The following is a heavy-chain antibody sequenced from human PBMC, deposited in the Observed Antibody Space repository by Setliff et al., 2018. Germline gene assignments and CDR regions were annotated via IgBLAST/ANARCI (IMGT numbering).Heavy chain of an antibody. CDR3: ARMSGFLYTDV. CDR2: IYTSWST. J-gene: IGHJ6*03. V-gene: IGHV4-61*09. CDR1: GDSISSRTYY. D-gene: IGHD3-3*01. Sequence: SETLSLTCTVSGDSISSRTYYWSWIRQPAGKGLEWIGHIYTSWSTNYNPSLKSRLTISVDTSKNQFSLNLSSVTAADTAVYYCARMSGFLYTDVWGKGTTVTVSS.